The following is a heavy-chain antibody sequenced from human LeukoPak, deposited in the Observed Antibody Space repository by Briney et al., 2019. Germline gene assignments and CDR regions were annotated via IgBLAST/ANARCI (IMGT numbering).Heavy chain of an antibody. CDR1: GFTFSSFE. CDR2: ISTSGSTK. V-gene: IGHV3-48*03. CDR3: ARGARGSGWRVFDI. Sequence: GSLRLSCAASGFTFSSFEMNWVRQAPGKGLEWLSHISTSGSTKYYANSVKGRFTISRDNAKNSLYLQMNSLRAEDTAVYYCARGARGSGWRVFDIWGQGTMVTVSS. D-gene: IGHD6-19*01. J-gene: IGHJ3*02.